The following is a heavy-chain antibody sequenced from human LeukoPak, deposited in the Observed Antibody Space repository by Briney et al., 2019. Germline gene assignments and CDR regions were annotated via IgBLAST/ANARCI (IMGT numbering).Heavy chain of an antibody. CDR3: ARLRLVSYGMDV. D-gene: IGHD3-9*01. CDR1: GGSVSSYY. V-gene: IGHV4-59*08. CDR2: IYYSGST. Sequence: KPSETLSLTCTVSGGSVSSYYWSWIRQPPGKGLEWIGYIYYSGSTNYNPSLKSRVTISVDTSKNQFSLKLSSVTAADTAVYYCARLRLVSYGMDVWGQGTTVTVSS. J-gene: IGHJ6*02.